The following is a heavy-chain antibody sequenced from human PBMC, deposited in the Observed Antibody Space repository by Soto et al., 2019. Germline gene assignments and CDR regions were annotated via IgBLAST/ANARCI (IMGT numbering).Heavy chain of an antibody. Sequence: GGSLRLSCAASGFTVSSNFMTWVRQPPGKVLEWVSAIGSSGNTYYADSVKGRFTISRDNSKNTLYLQMNSLRAEDTAVYYCAKDPLSAYYDILTWFDYWGQGTLVTVSS. J-gene: IGHJ4*02. CDR3: AKDPLSAYYDILTWFDY. CDR2: IGSSGNT. D-gene: IGHD3-9*01. V-gene: IGHV3-53*01. CDR1: GFTVSSNF.